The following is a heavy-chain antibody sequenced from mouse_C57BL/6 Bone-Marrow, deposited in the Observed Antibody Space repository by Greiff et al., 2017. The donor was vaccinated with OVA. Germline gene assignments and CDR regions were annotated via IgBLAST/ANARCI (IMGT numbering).Heavy chain of an antibody. D-gene: IGHD1-1*01. CDR2: IYPGDGDT. V-gene: IGHV1-82*01. Sequence: QVQLQQSGPELVKPGASVKISCKASGYAFSSSWMNWVKQRPGKGLEWIGRIYPGDGDTNYNGKFKGKATLTADKSSSTAYMQLSSLTSEDSAVYFCARDYGSSYEGFAYWGQGTLVTVSA. CDR1: GYAFSSSW. J-gene: IGHJ3*01. CDR3: ARDYGSSYEGFAY.